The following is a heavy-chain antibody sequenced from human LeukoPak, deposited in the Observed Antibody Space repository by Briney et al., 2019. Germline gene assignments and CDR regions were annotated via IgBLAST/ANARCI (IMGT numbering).Heavy chain of an antibody. V-gene: IGHV3-64D*06. CDR2: ISSNGGST. D-gene: IGHD2-15*01. J-gene: IGHJ4*02. CDR1: GFTFSTYA. CDR3: VKEPSYCSGGSCHFDY. Sequence: GGSLRLSCSASGFTFSTYAMHWVRQAPGKGLEYVSAISSNGGSTYYADSVKGRFAISRDNSKNTLYLQMSSLRAVDTAVYYCVKEPSYCSGGSCHFDYWGQGTLVTVSS.